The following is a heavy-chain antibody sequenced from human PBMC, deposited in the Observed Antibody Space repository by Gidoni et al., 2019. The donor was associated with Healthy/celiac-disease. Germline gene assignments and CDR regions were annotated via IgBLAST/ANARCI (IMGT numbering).Heavy chain of an antibody. D-gene: IGHD3-3*01. J-gene: IGHJ3*02. CDR2: IYSGGST. V-gene: IGHV3-66*02. CDR1: GFTVSSTY. CDR3: ASGAPNYDFWSGYSGDAFDI. Sequence: EVQLVESGGGLVQPGGSLRLSCTASGFTVSSTYMSWVRQAPGKGLEWVSVIYSGGSTEYADSVKGRFTISRDNSKNTLYLQMNSLIAEDTAVYYCASGAPNYDFWSGYSGDAFDIWGQGTMVTVSS.